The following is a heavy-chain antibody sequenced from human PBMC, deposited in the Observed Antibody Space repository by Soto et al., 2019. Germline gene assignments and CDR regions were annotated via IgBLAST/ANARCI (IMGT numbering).Heavy chain of an antibody. J-gene: IGHJ3*02. CDR1: GCTFSSYA. D-gene: IGHD5-12*01. CDR3: ARVSEMATINQAFDI. Sequence: ASVKVSCKASGCTFSSYAISCVRQAPGQGLEWMGGIIPIFGTANYAQKFQGRVTITADKSTSTAYMELSSLRSEDTAAYYCARVSEMATINQAFDIWGQGTMVTVSS. V-gene: IGHV1-69*06. CDR2: IIPIFGTA.